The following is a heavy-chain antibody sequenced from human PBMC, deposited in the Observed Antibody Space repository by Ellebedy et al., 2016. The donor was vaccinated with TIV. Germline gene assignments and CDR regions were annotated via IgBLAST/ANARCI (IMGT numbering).Heavy chain of an antibody. CDR2: IKQDGSEK. Sequence: GESLKISCAASGFTFSSYWMSWVRQAPGKGLEWVANIKQDGSEKYYVDSVKGRFTISRDNAKNSLYLQMNSLRAEDTAVYYCARFYGSYCDYWGQGTLVTVSS. D-gene: IGHD1-26*01. CDR1: GFTFSSYW. V-gene: IGHV3-7*01. CDR3: ARFYGSYCDY. J-gene: IGHJ4*02.